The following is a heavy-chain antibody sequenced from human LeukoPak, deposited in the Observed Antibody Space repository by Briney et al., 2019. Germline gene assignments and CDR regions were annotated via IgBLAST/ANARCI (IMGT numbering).Heavy chain of an antibody. CDR1: GFTFSFNS. J-gene: IGHJ4*02. V-gene: IGHV3-74*01. CDR3: VRQFAS. CDR2: IKRDGSGA. Sequence: PGGSLRLSCAASGFTFSFNSMHWVRQGPGKGLVWVSRIKRDGSGATYADSVKGRVTISRDNAKNTLYLQMNSLRVEDTALYYCVRQFASWGQGTLVTVSS.